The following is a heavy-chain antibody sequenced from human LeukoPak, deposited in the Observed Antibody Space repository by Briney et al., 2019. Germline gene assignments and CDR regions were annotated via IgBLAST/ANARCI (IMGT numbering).Heavy chain of an antibody. Sequence: SETLSLTCTVSGGSISSSSYYWGWIRQPPGKGLEWIGSIYYSGSTYYNPSLKSRVTISVDRSKNQFSLKLSSVTAADTAVYYCASVPPIGVAAAVVDYWGQGTLVTVSS. D-gene: IGHD6-13*01. CDR1: GGSISSSSYY. CDR2: IYYSGST. V-gene: IGHV4-39*07. J-gene: IGHJ4*02. CDR3: ASVPPIGVAAAVVDY.